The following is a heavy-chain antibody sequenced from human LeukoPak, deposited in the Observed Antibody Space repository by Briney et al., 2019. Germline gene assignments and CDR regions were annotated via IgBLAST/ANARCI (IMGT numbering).Heavy chain of an antibody. CDR2: IWHDGTNK. CDR1: GFTFSSYG. CDR3: ARVGPIRYLDY. D-gene: IGHD3-9*01. Sequence: GGSLRLSCAASGFTFSSYGIHWVRQAPGKGLEWVAVIWHDGTNKYYADSVKGRFLLSRDNSLNTLYLQMNSLRAEDTAVYYCARVGPIRYLDYWGQGTLVTVSS. V-gene: IGHV3-33*01. J-gene: IGHJ4*02.